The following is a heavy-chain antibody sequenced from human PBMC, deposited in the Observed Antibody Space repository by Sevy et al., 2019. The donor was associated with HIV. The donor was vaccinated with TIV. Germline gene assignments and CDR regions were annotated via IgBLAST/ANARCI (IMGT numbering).Heavy chain of an antibody. Sequence: GRSLRLSCAASGFTFSSYAMHWVRQAPGKGLEWVAVISYDGSNKYYADSVKGRFTISRDNSKNTLYLQMNSLRAEDTAVYYCARGGYFDWLLSEHTYYGMDVWGQGTTVTVSS. D-gene: IGHD3-9*01. V-gene: IGHV3-30*04. J-gene: IGHJ6*02. CDR3: ARGGYFDWLLSEHTYYGMDV. CDR1: GFTFSSYA. CDR2: ISYDGSNK.